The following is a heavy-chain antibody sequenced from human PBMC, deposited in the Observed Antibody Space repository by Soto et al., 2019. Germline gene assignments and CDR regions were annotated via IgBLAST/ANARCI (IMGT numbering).Heavy chain of an antibody. J-gene: IGHJ3*02. CDR2: IIPIFGTA. CDR1: GGTFSSSS. V-gene: IGHV1-69*06. CDR3: AGGLNFFCKFDI. D-gene: IGHD3-3*01. Sequence: ASLKISCDESGGTFSSSSISWVRQAPGQGLEWMGGIIPIFGTANYAQKFQGRVTITADKSTSTAYMELSSLRSEDTAVYYCAGGLNFFCKFDIRGEVTTVTV.